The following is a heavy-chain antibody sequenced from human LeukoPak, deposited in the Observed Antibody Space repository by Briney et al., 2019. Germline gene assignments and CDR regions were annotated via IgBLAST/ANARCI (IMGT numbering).Heavy chain of an antibody. CDR2: INQYGTEK. V-gene: IGHV3-7*04. Sequence: GGSLRLSCAASGFTFSSYWMSWVRQAPGKGLEWVANINQYGTEKYYVDSVKGRFTISRDNAKNSLYLQMNSLKVEDTAVYYCARGGSYHGGQVTDDYWGQGTLVTVSS. CDR3: ARGGSYHGGQVTDDY. D-gene: IGHD1-26*01. J-gene: IGHJ4*02. CDR1: GFTFSSYW.